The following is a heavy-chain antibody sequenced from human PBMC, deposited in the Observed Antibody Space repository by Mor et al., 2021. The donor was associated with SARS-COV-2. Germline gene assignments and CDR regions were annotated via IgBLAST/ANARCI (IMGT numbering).Heavy chain of an antibody. Sequence: INSDGSSTTYADSVKGRFTISRDNAKNTLSLQMSSLRAEDTAVYYCARARDGYTHDAFDIWGQGTMVTVSS. J-gene: IGHJ3*02. CDR3: ARARDGYTHDAFDI. CDR2: INSDGSST. D-gene: IGHD5-12*01. V-gene: IGHV3-74*01.